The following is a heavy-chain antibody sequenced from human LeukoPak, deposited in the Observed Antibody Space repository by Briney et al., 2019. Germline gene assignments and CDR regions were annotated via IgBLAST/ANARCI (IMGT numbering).Heavy chain of an antibody. CDR2: INHSGST. J-gene: IGHJ5*02. D-gene: IGHD3-16*02. Sequence: SETLSLTCAVYGGSSSGYYWSWIRQPPGKGLEWIGEINHSGSTNYNPSLKSRVTISVDTSKNQFSLKLSSVTAADTAVYYCARGRFYDYVWGSYRYHWFDPWGQGTLVTVSS. CDR3: ARGRFYDYVWGSYRYHWFDP. CDR1: GGSSSGYY. V-gene: IGHV4-34*01.